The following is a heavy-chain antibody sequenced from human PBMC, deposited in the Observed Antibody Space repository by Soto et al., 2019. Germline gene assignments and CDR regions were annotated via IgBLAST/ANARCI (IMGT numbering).Heavy chain of an antibody. CDR3: ARDLAAVPRAFDY. V-gene: IGHV4-59*01. CDR1: GGSISSYF. D-gene: IGHD6-13*01. J-gene: IGHJ4*02. CDR2: VYYTGTT. Sequence: QVQLQESGPGLLKPSETLSLTCTVSGGSISSYFYIWVRQPPGKGLEWIGSVYYTGTTDYNPSVTSRVTISVDTSTTQFSLNLRSVTAADTAVYYCARDLAAVPRAFDYWGRGTLVTVSS.